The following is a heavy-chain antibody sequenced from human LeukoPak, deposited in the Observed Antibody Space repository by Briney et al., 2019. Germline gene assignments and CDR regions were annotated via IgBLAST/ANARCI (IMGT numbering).Heavy chain of an antibody. CDR2: INQDGSEE. Sequence: GGSLRLSCAASGFTFSNYWMTWVRQASGKGLEWVAHINQDGSEEHYMDSVKARFTISRDNAKNSLSLQMNSLRAEDTAVYYCVRDGGVSGYDLLDYWGRGTLVTVSS. CDR3: VRDGGVSGYDLLDY. J-gene: IGHJ4*02. D-gene: IGHD5-12*01. V-gene: IGHV3-7*01. CDR1: GFTFSNYW.